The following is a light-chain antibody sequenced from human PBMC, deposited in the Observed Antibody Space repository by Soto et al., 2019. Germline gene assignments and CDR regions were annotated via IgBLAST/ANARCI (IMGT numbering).Light chain of an antibody. CDR2: DAS. V-gene: IGKV1-5*02. CDR1: QSIGSW. Sequence: DIQMTQSPSTLSASVGDRVIIVCRASQSIGSWLAWYQQKPGKAPKLLIYDASSLESGVPSRFSGSGSGTEFTLTISSLQPDDFATYFCQQYNSYPITFGQGTRLEIK. CDR3: QQYNSYPIT. J-gene: IGKJ5*01.